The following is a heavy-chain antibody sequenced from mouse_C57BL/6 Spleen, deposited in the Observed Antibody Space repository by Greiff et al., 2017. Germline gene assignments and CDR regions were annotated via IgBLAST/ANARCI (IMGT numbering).Heavy chain of an antibody. D-gene: IGHD2-5*01. CDR1: GYTFTDYN. Sequence: EVQLQQSGPELVKPGASVKMSCKASGYTFTDYNMHWVKQSHGKSLEWIGYINPNNGGTSYNQKFKGKATLTVNKSSSTAYMELRSLTSEDSAVYYCARSTYYSNGMDYWGQGTSVTVSS. V-gene: IGHV1-22*01. CDR2: INPNNGGT. CDR3: ARSTYYSNGMDY. J-gene: IGHJ4*01.